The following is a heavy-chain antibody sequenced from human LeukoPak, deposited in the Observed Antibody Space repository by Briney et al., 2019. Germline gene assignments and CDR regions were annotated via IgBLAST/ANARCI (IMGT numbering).Heavy chain of an antibody. V-gene: IGHV3-73*01. D-gene: IGHD1-26*01. Sequence: GGSLRLSCAASGFTFSGSAMHWVRQASGKGLERVGRIRSKANSYATAYAASVKGRFTISRDDSKNTAYLQMNSLKTEDTAVYYCTSYNIVGATRGFDYWGQGTLVTVSS. CDR3: TSYNIVGATRGFDY. J-gene: IGHJ4*02. CDR2: IRSKANSYAT. CDR1: GFTFSGSA.